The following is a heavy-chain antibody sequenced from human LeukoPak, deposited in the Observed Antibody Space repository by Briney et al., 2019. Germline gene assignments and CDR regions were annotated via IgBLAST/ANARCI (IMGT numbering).Heavy chain of an antibody. CDR2: IYYSGST. D-gene: IGHD1-1*01. CDR3: ARDGYNRLDY. V-gene: IGHV4-31*03. CDR1: GRSISSGGYY. Sequence: SQTLSLTCTVSGRSISSGGYYWSWLRQHPGKGLEWIGYIYYSGSTYYNPSLKSRVTISVDTSKNQFSLKLSSVTAADTAVYYCARDGYNRLDYWGQGTLVTVSS. J-gene: IGHJ4*02.